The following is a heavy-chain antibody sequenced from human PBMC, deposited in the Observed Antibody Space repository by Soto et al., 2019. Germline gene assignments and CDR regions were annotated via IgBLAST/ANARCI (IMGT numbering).Heavy chain of an antibody. CDR2: IWYDGSNK. Sequence: QVQLVESGGGVVQPGRSLRLSCAASGFTFSSYGMHWVRQAPGKGLEWVAVIWYDGSNKYYADSVKGRFTISRDNSKNTRYLQMNSLRAEDTAVYYCARDRTYCSSTSCTDFISWVPTSGFDYWGQGTLVTVSS. J-gene: IGHJ4*02. CDR3: ARDRTYCSSTSCTDFISWVPTSGFDY. V-gene: IGHV3-33*01. D-gene: IGHD2-2*01. CDR1: GFTFSSYG.